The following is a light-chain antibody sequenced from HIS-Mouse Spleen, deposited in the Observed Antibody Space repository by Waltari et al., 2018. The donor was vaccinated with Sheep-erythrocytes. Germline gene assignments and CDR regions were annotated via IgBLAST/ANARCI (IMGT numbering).Light chain of an antibody. J-gene: IGLJ3*02. V-gene: IGLV1-44*01. CDR2: SNN. CDR3: AAWDDSLNGPV. CDR1: SSNIGSNT. Sequence: QSVLTQPPSASGTPGQRVTISCSGRSSNIGSNTVTWYQQHPGTAPKLLIYSNNQRPSGVPDRFSGSKSGTSASLAISGLQSEDEADYYCAAWDDSLNGPVFGGGTKLTVL.